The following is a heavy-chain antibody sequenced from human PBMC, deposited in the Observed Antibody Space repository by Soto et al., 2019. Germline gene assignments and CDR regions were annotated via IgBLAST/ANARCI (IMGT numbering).Heavy chain of an antibody. D-gene: IGHD6-6*01. Sequence: EVQLLESGGGLVQPGGSLRLSCASSGFTFSSYAMSWVRQAPGKGLEWVSAISGSGGSTYYADSVKCRFTISRDNSKNTLYLKMNSLRAEDTAVYYCAKGGSSSPFYYCYGMDVWGQVTTFTVSS. CDR2: ISGSGGST. J-gene: IGHJ6*02. CDR3: AKGGSSSPFYYCYGMDV. CDR1: GFTFSSYA. V-gene: IGHV3-23*01.